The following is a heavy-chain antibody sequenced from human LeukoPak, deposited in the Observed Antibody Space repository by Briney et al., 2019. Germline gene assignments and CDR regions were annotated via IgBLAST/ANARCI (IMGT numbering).Heavy chain of an antibody. CDR3: ARGYDSSGYRPLDY. CDR2: IIPIFGTA. D-gene: IGHD3-22*01. V-gene: IGHV1-69*13. CDR1: GGTFSSYA. Sequence: SVKVSCKASGGTFSSYAIGWVRQAPGQGLEWMGGIIPIFGTANYAQKFQGRVTITADESTSTAYMELSSLRSEDTAVYYCARGYDSSGYRPLDYWGQGTLVTVSS. J-gene: IGHJ4*02.